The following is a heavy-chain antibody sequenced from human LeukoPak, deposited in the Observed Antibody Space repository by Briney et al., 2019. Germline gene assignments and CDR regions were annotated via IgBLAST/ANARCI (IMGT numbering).Heavy chain of an antibody. J-gene: IGHJ4*02. Sequence: PGGSLRLSCAASGFTFSSYWMPWVRQAPGKGLVWVSRINSDASSTSYADSVKGRFTISRDNAKNTLYLQMNSLRAEDTAVYYCARGYCSSASCPKAYYFDYWGQGTLVTVSS. CDR3: ARGYCSSASCPKAYYFDY. CDR2: INSDASST. D-gene: IGHD2-2*01. V-gene: IGHV3-74*01. CDR1: GFTFSSYW.